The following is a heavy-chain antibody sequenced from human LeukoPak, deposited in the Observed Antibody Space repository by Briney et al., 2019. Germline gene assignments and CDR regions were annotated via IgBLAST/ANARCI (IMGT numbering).Heavy chain of an antibody. J-gene: IGHJ4*02. D-gene: IGHD2-15*01. V-gene: IGHV1-2*02. Sequence: ASVKVSCKASGYTFTGYYMHWVRQAPGQGLEWMGWINPNSGGTNYAQKFQGRVTMTRDTSISTAYMELSRLRSDDTAVYYCARGSIVVVVAAYFDYWGQGTLVTVSS. CDR3: ARGSIVVVVAAYFDY. CDR1: GYTFTGYY. CDR2: INPNSGGT.